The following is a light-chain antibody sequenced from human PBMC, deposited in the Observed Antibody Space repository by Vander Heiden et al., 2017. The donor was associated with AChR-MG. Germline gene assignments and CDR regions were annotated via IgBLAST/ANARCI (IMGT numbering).Light chain of an antibody. Sequence: DIVMTQSPLSLPVTPGEPASMSCRSSQSLLHSNGYNYWDWYLQKPGQSPQLLIYLGSNRASGVPDRFSGSGSDTEDVGVYYCMQALQTPVTFGGGTKVEIK. V-gene: IGKV2-28*01. CDR1: QSLLHSNGYNY. CDR3: MQALQTPVT. CDR2: LGS. J-gene: IGKJ4*01.